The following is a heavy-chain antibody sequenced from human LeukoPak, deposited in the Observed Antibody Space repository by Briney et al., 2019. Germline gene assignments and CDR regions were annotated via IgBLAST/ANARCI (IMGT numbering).Heavy chain of an antibody. CDR1: GGSFSGYY. CDR3: ARGQPRAAVAGTLRH. J-gene: IGHJ4*02. V-gene: IGHV4-34*01. Sequence: SETLSLTCAVYGGSFSGYYWSRIRQPPGKGLEWIGEINHSGSTNYNPSLKSRVTISVDTSKNQFSLKLSSVTAADTAVYYCARGQPRAAVAGTLRHWGQGTLVTVSS. CDR2: INHSGST. D-gene: IGHD6-19*01.